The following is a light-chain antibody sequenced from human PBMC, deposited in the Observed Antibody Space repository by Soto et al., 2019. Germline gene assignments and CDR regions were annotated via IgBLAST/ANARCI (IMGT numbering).Light chain of an antibody. CDR2: GAS. CDR1: QSVSSN. CDR3: QQYGSSPWT. J-gene: IGKJ1*01. V-gene: IGKV3-15*01. Sequence: EIVMTQSPATLSVSPGERATLSCRASQSVSSNLAWYQQKPGQAPRLLIYGASTRATGIPARFSGSGSGTEFTLTISSRQSEDFAVYYCQQYGSSPWTFGQGTKVDIK.